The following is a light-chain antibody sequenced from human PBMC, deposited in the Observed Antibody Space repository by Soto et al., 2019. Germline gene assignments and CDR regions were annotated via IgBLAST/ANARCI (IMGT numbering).Light chain of an antibody. CDR3: SSFTSSSTFV. J-gene: IGLJ1*01. CDR2: DVS. CDR1: SSDVGRYNY. V-gene: IGLV2-14*01. Sequence: QSALAQPASVSGSPGQSITISCTGTSSDVGRYNYVSWFQQHQGKAPKLMIFDVSNWPSGVSDRFSGSKSGNTASLTISGLQAEDEADYYCSSFTSSSTFVFGTGTKLTVL.